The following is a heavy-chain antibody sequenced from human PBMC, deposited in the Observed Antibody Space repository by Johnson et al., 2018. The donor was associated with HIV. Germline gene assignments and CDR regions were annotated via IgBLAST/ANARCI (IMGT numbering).Heavy chain of an antibody. J-gene: IGHJ3*02. CDR3: ARDLWVEVAGTGDDCFDM. CDR1: GFTFSSYW. CDR2: IKQDGSEE. D-gene: IGHD6-19*01. V-gene: IGHV3-7*03. Sequence: VQLVESGGGLVQPGGSLRLSCAASGFTFSSYWMSWVRQAPGKGLEWVANIKQDGSEEYYVASVKGRFIISRDNAKNSLYLQMNSLRAEDTAVYYCARDLWVEVAGTGDDCFDMWGQGTMVTVSS.